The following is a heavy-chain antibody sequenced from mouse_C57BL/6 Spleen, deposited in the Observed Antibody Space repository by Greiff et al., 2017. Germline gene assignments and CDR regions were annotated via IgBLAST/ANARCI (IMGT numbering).Heavy chain of an antibody. CDR3: ASGAGTSGFAY. V-gene: IGHV1-69*01. Sequence: QVQLQQPGAELVMPGASVKLSCKASGYTFTSYWMHWVKQRPGQGLEWIGEIDPSDSYTNYNQKFKGKSTLTVDKSSSTAYMQLSSLTSEDSAVYYCASGAGTSGFAYWGQGTLVTVSA. CDR1: GYTFTSYW. CDR2: IDPSDSYT. J-gene: IGHJ3*01. D-gene: IGHD4-1*01.